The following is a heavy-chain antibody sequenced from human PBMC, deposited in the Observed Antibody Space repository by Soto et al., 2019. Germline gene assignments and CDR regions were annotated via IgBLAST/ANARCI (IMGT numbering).Heavy chain of an antibody. V-gene: IGHV4-39*01. J-gene: IGHJ6*02. CDR1: GGSISSSSYY. D-gene: IGHD2-21*02. CDR3: ARLSYCGGDCSYGMDV. CDR2: IYYSGST. Sequence: SETLSLTCTLSGGSISSSSYYWGWIRQPPGKGLEWIGSIYYSGSTYYNPSLKSRVTISVDTSKNQFSLKLSSVTAADTAVYYCARLSYCGGDCSYGMDVWGQGTTVTVSS.